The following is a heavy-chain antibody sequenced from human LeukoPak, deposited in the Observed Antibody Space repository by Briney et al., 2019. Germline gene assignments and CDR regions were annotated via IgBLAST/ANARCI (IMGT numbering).Heavy chain of an antibody. D-gene: IGHD4-17*01. CDR3: ATDYGDYAA. CDR2: IKQDGSEK. J-gene: IGHJ5*02. V-gene: IGHV3-7*01. CDR1: GLTFSSYW. Sequence: GGSLRLSCAASGLTFSSYWMSWVRQAPGKGLEWVANIKQDGSEKYYVDSATGRFTIPRDNAKNSLYLQMNSLRAEDTAVYYCATDYGDYAAWGQGTLVTVSS.